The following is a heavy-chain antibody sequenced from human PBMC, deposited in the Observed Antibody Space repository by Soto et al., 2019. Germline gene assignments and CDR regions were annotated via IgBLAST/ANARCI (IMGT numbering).Heavy chain of an antibody. D-gene: IGHD2-2*01. J-gene: IGHJ5*02. V-gene: IGHV3-48*01. CDR1: GFTFSSYS. Sequence: PGGSLRLSCAASGFTFSSYSMNWVRQAPGKGLEWVSYISSSSSTIYYADSVMGRFTISRDNAKNSLYLHMNSLRAEDTAVYYCAKEKISTSCCNWFDPWGQGTLVTVSS. CDR3: AKEKISTSCCNWFDP. CDR2: ISSSSSTI.